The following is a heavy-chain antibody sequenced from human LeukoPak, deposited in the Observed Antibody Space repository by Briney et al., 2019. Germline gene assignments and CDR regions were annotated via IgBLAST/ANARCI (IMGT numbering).Heavy chain of an antibody. CDR2: IYYSGST. CDR1: GGSISSGGYY. Sequence: PSETLSLTCTVSGGSISSGGYYWSWIRQHPGKGLEWIGYIYYSGSTYYNPSLKSRVTISVDTSKNQFSLKLSSVTAADTAVYYCARTFKRSPTLAAQGYWGQGILVTVSS. J-gene: IGHJ4*02. D-gene: IGHD2-15*01. CDR3: ARTFKRSPTLAAQGY. V-gene: IGHV4-31*03.